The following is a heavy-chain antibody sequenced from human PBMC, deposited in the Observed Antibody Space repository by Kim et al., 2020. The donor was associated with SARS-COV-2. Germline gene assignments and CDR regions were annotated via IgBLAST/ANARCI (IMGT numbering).Heavy chain of an antibody. CDR1: GFTFSSYA. D-gene: IGHD3-3*01. Sequence: GGSLRLSCAASGFTFSSYAMSWVRQAPGKGLEWVSAISGSGGSTYYADSVKGRFTISRDNSKNTLYLQMNSLRAEDTAVYYCAKGARYYDFWSGYYGELNFDYWGQGTLVTVSS. V-gene: IGHV3-23*01. CDR3: AKGARYYDFWSGYYGELNFDY. CDR2: ISGSGGST. J-gene: IGHJ4*02.